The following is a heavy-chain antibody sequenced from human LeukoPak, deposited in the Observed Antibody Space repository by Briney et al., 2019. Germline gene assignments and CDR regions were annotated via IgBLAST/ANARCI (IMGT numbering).Heavy chain of an antibody. CDR3: AKYDYGGNPNEYYFDY. J-gene: IGHJ4*02. CDR2: IDDNGDNT. V-gene: IGHV3-23*01. D-gene: IGHD4-23*01. Sequence: GGPLRLSCAASGFTFSSYAMSWVRQAPGKGLEWVSTIDDNGDNTYYADSVKGRFTISRDNSKNTLYLQMNSLRAEGTAVYYCAKYDYGGNPNEYYFDYWGQGTLVTVSS. CDR1: GFTFSSYA.